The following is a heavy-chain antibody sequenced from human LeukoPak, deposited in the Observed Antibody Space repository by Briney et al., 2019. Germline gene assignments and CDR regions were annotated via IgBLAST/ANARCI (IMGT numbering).Heavy chain of an antibody. V-gene: IGHV4-39*07. CDR3: ARDKVIAVAGSFDY. CDR2: IYNSGNT. J-gene: IGHJ4*02. D-gene: IGHD6-19*01. Sequence: PSETLSLTCTVSGGSISSSTYYWGWIRQPPGKGLEWIGSIYNSGNTYYNPSLKSRVTISVDTSKNQFSLKLNFVTAADTALYYCARDKVIAVAGSFDYWGQGTLVTVSS. CDR1: GGSISSSTYY.